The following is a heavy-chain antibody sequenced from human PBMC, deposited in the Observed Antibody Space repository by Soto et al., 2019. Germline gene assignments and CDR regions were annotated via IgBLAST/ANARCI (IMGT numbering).Heavy chain of an antibody. Sequence: SETLSLTCTVSGGSISSYYWSWIRQPPGKGLEWIGYIYYSGSTNYNPSLKSRVTISVDTSKNQFSLKLSSVTAADTAVYYCAREVYDSSGSFDYWGQGTLVTVSS. CDR2: IYYSGST. CDR1: GGSISSYY. D-gene: IGHD3-22*01. V-gene: IGHV4-59*01. J-gene: IGHJ4*02. CDR3: AREVYDSSGSFDY.